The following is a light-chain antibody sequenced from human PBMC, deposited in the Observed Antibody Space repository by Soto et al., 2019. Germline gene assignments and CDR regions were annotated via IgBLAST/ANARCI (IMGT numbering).Light chain of an antibody. Sequence: IQMTQSPSSLSASVGDRVTITCRASQRISTYLNWFQQRPGKAPRLLIYAASTLQTGVSSNFSGSASGTDFTLTITSLQPEDFATYFCHQTYSIPPTFGQGTKV. CDR2: AAS. CDR3: HQTYSIPPT. V-gene: IGKV1-39*01. J-gene: IGKJ1*01. CDR1: QRISTY.